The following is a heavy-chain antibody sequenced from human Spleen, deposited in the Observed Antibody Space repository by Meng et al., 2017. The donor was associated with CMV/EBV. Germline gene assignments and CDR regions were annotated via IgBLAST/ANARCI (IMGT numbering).Heavy chain of an antibody. V-gene: IGHV1-18*01. D-gene: IGHD1-20*01. J-gene: IGHJ5*02. CDR1: TFTSYG. CDR3: ARDPSITGTPRDTENWFDP. CDR2: ISAYNGNT. Sequence: TFTSYGISWVRQAPGQGLEWMGWISAYNGNTNYAQKLQGRVTMTTDTSTSTAYMKLRSLRSDDTAVYYCARDPSITGTPRDTENWFDPWGQGTLVTVSS.